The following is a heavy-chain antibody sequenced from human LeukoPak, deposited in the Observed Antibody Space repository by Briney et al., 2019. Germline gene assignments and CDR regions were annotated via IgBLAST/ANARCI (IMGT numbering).Heavy chain of an antibody. V-gene: IGHV1-46*01. D-gene: IGHD3-22*01. Sequence: EVSVKVSCKASGYTFTSYYMHWVRQAPGQGLEWMGIINPSGGSTSYAQKFQGRVTMTRDTSTSTVYMELSSLRSEDTAVYYCARNRRDSSGYSGYHGWFDPWGQGTLVTVSS. CDR1: GYTFTSYY. CDR3: ARNRRDSSGYSGYHGWFDP. J-gene: IGHJ5*02. CDR2: INPSGGST.